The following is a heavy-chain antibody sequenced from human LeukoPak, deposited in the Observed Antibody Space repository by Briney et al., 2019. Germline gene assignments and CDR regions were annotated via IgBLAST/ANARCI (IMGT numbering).Heavy chain of an antibody. D-gene: IGHD4-17*01. V-gene: IGHV3-15*01. CDR1: GFTFSNAW. Sequence: GGSLRLSCAASGFTFSNAWMSWVRQAPGKGLEWVGRIKGKTDGGTTDYAAPVKGRFTISRDDSKNTLYLQMNSLKTEDTAVYYCTTDRSTVTYPIDYWGQGTLVTVSS. CDR2: IKGKTDGGTT. J-gene: IGHJ4*02. CDR3: TTDRSTVTYPIDY.